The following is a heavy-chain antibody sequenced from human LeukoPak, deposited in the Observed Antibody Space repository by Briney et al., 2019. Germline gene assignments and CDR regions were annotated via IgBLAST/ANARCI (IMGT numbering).Heavy chain of an antibody. CDR2: FSYSGDAT. V-gene: IGHV3-23*01. CDR1: GFIFRNYG. J-gene: IGHJ4*02. D-gene: IGHD6-19*01. Sequence: GGSLRLSCTASGFIFRNYGMSWVRQAPGKGLEWVSPFSYSGDATYYAESVKGRFTVSRDNSKNTLYLQMNSLRAEDTAVYYCVKAASSGWYRVHCDYWGQGTLVTVSS. CDR3: VKAASSGWYRVHCDY.